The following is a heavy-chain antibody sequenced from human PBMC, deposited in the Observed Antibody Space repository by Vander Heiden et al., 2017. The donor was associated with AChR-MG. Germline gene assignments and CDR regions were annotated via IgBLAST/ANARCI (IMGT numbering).Heavy chain of an antibody. CDR2: ISGSGGST. CDR3: AKQIGRRPYFDY. CDR1: GFTVSSYA. J-gene: IGHJ4*02. V-gene: IGHV3-23*01. Sequence: EVQLLESGGGLVPPGGSLRLSCAASGFTVSSYAMSWVRQAPGKGLEWVSAISGSGGSTYYAASVKGRFTISRDNSKNTLYLQMNSLRAEDTAVYYCAKQIGRRPYFDYWGQGTLVTVSS.